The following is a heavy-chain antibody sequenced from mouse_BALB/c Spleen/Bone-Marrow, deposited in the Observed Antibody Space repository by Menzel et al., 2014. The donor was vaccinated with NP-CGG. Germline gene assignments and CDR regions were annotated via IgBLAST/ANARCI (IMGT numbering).Heavy chain of an antibody. J-gene: IGHJ2*01. CDR2: ISTGGTYT. V-gene: IGHV5-6-4*01. CDR1: GFTFSSSI. D-gene: IGHD2-10*02. CDR3: SRGYGKCFDY. Sequence: EVMLVESGGGLVKPGGSLKLSCSASGFTFSSSIMSWVRQTPEKRLEWVATISTGGTYTYYPDSVKGRFTISRDNAKNTLYLKMSSLKSEDTAMYYCSRGYGKCFDYWGQGTTLTVSS.